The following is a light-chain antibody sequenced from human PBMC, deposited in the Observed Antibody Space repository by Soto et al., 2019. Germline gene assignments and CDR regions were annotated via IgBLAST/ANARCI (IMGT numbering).Light chain of an antibody. CDR1: SSNIGAGYD. V-gene: IGLV1-40*01. Sequence: QSVLTQPPSVSGAPGQRVTISCTGSSSNIGAGYDVHWYQQLPGAAPKLLIYRNINRPSGVPNRFSGSKSGTSASLAITELQAEDEADYYCQSYDSSLTAYVFGAGTKLTVL. J-gene: IGLJ1*01. CDR3: QSYDSSLTAYV. CDR2: RNI.